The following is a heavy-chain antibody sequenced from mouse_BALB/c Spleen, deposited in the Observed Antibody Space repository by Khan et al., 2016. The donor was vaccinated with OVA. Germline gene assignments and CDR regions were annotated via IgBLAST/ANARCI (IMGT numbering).Heavy chain of an antibody. V-gene: IGHV5-9-3*01. D-gene: IGHD1-1*01. CDR3: ARHNYGPFAY. J-gene: IGHJ3*01. Sequence: EVELVASGGGLVKPGGSLKLSCIASGFTFSTFAMSWVRQTPEKRLEWVATINSDGDYTYYPDSVKGRFTISRDSAKNTLSLQMSSLRSDDTAMYYCARHNYGPFAYWGQGTLVTVSA. CDR1: GFTFSTFA. CDR2: INSDGDYT.